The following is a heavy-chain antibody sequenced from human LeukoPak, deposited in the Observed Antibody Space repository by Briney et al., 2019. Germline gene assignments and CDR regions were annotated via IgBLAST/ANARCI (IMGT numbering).Heavy chain of an antibody. Sequence: PSETLSLTCAVHGGSLSYYYWNWIRQPPGKGLEWIGEINHRGRTSFNPSLNSRLTISVDTSKNQISLKLSSVTAADTAVYYCARDRLGEYYYDSSGYYYRNNWFDPWGQGTLVTVSS. D-gene: IGHD3-22*01. V-gene: IGHV4-34*01. J-gene: IGHJ5*02. CDR3: ARDRLGEYYYDSSGYYYRNNWFDP. CDR1: GGSLSYYY. CDR2: INHRGRT.